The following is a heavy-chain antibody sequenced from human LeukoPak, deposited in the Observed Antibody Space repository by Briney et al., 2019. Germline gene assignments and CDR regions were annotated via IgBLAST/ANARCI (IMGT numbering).Heavy chain of an antibody. CDR2: INSDGSST. CDR3: ARNVLGYGDWDY. CDR1: GFTLSGYW. V-gene: IGHV3-74*01. D-gene: IGHD4-17*01. Sequence: GGSTRLSCAASGFTLSGYWMHCVRQAPGKGLEWVSRINSDGSSTDYADSVKGRFTISRDNAKNTLYLQLNSLRADETAVYYCARNVLGYGDWDYWGQGTLVTVSS. J-gene: IGHJ4*02.